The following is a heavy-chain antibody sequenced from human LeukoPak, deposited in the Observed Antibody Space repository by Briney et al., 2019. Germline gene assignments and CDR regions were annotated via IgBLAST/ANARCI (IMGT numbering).Heavy chain of an antibody. V-gene: IGHV3-23*01. CDR1: GFTFSSYT. CDR3: ARRTYDSPVVGYYFDH. CDR2: ISGSGGST. J-gene: IGHJ4*02. Sequence: PGGSLRLSCAASGFTFSSYTMNWVRQAPGRGLEWVSAISGSGGSTYYADSVKGRFTISRDNAKNSLYLQMNSLRAEDTAVYYCARRTYDSPVVGYYFDHWGQGTLVTVSS. D-gene: IGHD3-22*01.